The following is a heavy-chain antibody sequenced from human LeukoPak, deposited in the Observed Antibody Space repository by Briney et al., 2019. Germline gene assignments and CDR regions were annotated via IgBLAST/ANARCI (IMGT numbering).Heavy chain of an antibody. V-gene: IGHV4-34*01. CDR1: GGSFSGYY. D-gene: IGHD3-10*01. CDR2: INHSGST. CDR3: ASLPPMVRGARHV. Sequence: PSETLSLTCAVYGGSFSGYYWSWIRQPPGKGLEWIGEINHSGSTNYNPSLKSRVTISVDTSKNQFSLKLSSVTAADTAVYYCASLPPMVRGARHVWGKGTTVTVSS. J-gene: IGHJ6*04.